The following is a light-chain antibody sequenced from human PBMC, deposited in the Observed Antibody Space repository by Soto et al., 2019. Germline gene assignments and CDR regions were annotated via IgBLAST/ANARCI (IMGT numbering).Light chain of an antibody. V-gene: IGKV1-9*01. Sequence: IQLTQSPSSLSASVGDRVTITCRASQGISSYLAWYQQKPGKAPKLLIYAASTLQSGVPSRFSVSGSGTDFTLTISSRQPEDFATYYCQQLNSYPQTFGQGTKLEIK. J-gene: IGKJ2*01. CDR3: QQLNSYPQT. CDR1: QGISSY. CDR2: AAS.